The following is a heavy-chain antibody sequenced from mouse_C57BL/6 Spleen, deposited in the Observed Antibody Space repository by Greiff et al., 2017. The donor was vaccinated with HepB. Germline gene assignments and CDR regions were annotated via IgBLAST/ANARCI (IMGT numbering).Heavy chain of an antibody. CDR1: GFTFSDYG. CDR3: ARSITTVVAHFDY. D-gene: IGHD1-1*01. J-gene: IGHJ2*01. Sequence: EVMLVESGGGLVKPGGSLKLSCAASGFTFSDYGMHWVRQAPEKGLEWVAYISSGSSTIYYADTVKGRFTISRDNAKNTLFLQMTSLRSEDTAMYYCARSITTVVAHFDYWGQCTTLPVSS. V-gene: IGHV5-17*01. CDR2: ISSGSSTI.